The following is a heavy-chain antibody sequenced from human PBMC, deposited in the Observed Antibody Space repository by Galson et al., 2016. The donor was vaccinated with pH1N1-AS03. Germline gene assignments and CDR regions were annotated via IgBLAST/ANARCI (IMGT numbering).Heavy chain of an antibody. Sequence: ETLSLTCTVSGGSISSFYWTWIRQPPGKGLQFIGYIYNSGPTNYNPSLKSRVTISRDTTKNQFSLKLSSVTAADTAVYYCARGRWDCGGDCYGLIDYWGQGTLVTVSS. CDR1: GGSISSFY. CDR2: IYNSGPT. J-gene: IGHJ4*02. D-gene: IGHD2-21*02. CDR3: ARGRWDCGGDCYGLIDY. V-gene: IGHV4-59*01.